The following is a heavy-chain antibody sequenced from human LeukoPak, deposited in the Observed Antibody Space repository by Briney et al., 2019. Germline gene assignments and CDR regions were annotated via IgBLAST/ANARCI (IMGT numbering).Heavy chain of an antibody. CDR3: ARAIGGNYYGSGSYYPWFDA. V-gene: IGHV1-2*02. J-gene: IGHJ5*02. Sequence: AAVTVSFKASGYTFTGYYIHLVRQPPGQGLEWMGLIYTNSGGTNYAQKFQGRVTMTRYTSISKACMELSRLRSDDTAVYYSARAIGGNYYGSGSYYPWFDAWGQGTLVTVSS. CDR1: GYTFTGYY. D-gene: IGHD3-10*01. CDR2: IYTNSGGT.